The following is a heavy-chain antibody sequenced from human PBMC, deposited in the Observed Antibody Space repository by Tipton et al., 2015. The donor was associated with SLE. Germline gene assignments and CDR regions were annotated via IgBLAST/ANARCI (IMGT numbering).Heavy chain of an antibody. CDR2: IKSKADGGTT. CDR3: IPRGYSGY. D-gene: IGHD5-12*01. V-gene: IGHV3-15*01. CDR1: GFTFSYYN. J-gene: IGHJ4*02. Sequence: SLRLSCTASGFTFSYYNMNWVRQAPGEGLEWVGRIKSKADGGTTDYVAPVKGRFTMSRDDSKNTLYLQMNSLKTEDTAVYYCIPRGYSGYWGQGTLVTVSS.